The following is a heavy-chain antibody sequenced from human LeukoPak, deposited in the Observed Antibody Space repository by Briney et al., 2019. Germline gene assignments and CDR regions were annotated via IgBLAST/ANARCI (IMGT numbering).Heavy chain of an antibody. V-gene: IGHV3-30*18. CDR2: ISYDGSTS. D-gene: IGHD6-6*01. J-gene: IGHJ6*02. CDR1: GFTFGSSA. Sequence: GGSLRLSCAASGFTFGSSAMHWVRQAPGKGLEWVAFISYDGSTSYYTDSVKGRFTVSRDNSKNTLYLQMNSLRAEDTAVYYCAKDWIAARSYYYYGMDVWGQGTTVTVSS. CDR3: AKDWIAARSYYYYGMDV.